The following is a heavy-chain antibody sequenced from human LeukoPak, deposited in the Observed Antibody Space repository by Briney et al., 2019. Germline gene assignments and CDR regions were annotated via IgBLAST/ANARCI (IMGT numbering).Heavy chain of an antibody. D-gene: IGHD6-6*01. CDR1: GFTFDDYA. V-gene: IGHV3-9*01. J-gene: IGHJ4*02. CDR3: AKNLGRQLGGFDY. Sequence: PGRSLRLSCAASGFTFDDYAMHWVRQAPGKGLVWVSGISWNSGSIGYADSVKGRFTISRDNAKNSLYLQMNSLRAEDTALYYRAKNLGRQLGGFDYWGQGTLVTVSS. CDR2: ISWNSGSI.